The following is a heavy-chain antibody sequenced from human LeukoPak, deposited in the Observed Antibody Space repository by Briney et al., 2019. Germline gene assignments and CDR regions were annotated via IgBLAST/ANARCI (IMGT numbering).Heavy chain of an antibody. CDR3: ARDFSSSGFYGDLDY. D-gene: IGHD4-17*01. Sequence: PGGSLRLSCAASGFTFSSYEMNWVRQAPGKGLEWVSYISSSGSTIYYAASVKGRFTISRDNAKNSLSLQMNSLRAEDTAVYYCARDFSSSGFYGDLDYWGQGTLVTVSS. CDR2: ISSSGSTI. V-gene: IGHV3-48*03. CDR1: GFTFSSYE. J-gene: IGHJ4*02.